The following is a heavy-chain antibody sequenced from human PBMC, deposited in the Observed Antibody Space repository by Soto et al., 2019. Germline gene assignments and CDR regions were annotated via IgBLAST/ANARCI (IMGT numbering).Heavy chain of an antibody. CDR2: ITPNSGGT. J-gene: IGHJ6*02. V-gene: IGHV1-2*04. D-gene: IGHD3-3*01. CDR1: GYTFTGYY. Sequence: QVQLVQSGAEVKKPGASVKVSCKASGYTFTGYYMHWVRQAPGQGLEWMGWITPNSGGTNYAQKFQGWVTKTRDTSISTAYMELSRLRSDDTAVYYGARGGRDYDFWSGHEPYGMDVWGQGTTVTVSS. CDR3: ARGGRDYDFWSGHEPYGMDV.